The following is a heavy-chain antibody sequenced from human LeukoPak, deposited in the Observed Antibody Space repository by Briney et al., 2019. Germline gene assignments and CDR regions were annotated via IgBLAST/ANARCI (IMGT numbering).Heavy chain of an antibody. CDR1: WFTLSSYS. V-gene: IGHV3-21*01. D-gene: IGHD3-10*01. Sequence: GSLRLSCATSWFTLSSYSLNWVRQAPGEGAGWVSSICSSSSYIYYADSVKGRFTISRDNAKNSLYLQMNSLRAEDTAVYYCARDLRVAYGSGSYNFDYWGQGTLVTVSS. CDR3: ARDLRVAYGSGSYNFDY. J-gene: IGHJ4*02. CDR2: ICSSSSYI.